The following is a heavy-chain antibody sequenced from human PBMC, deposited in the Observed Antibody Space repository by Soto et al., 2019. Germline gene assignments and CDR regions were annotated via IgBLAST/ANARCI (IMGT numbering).Heavy chain of an antibody. D-gene: IGHD2-2*01. J-gene: IGHJ6*02. CDR1: GYTFTSYG. Sequence: GASVKVSCKASGYTFTSYGISWVRQAPGQGLEWMGWISAYNGNTNYAQKLQGRVTMTTDTSTSTAYMELRSLRSDDTAVYYCARDGVVVVPAAPPYYYYGMDVWGQGTTVTVSS. CDR3: ARDGVVVVPAAPPYYYYGMDV. V-gene: IGHV1-18*01. CDR2: ISAYNGNT.